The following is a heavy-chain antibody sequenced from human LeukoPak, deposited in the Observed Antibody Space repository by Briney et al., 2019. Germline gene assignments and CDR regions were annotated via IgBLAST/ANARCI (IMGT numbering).Heavy chain of an antibody. V-gene: IGHV1-24*01. CDR3: AAGYGDFFDF. CDR1: EYTLSEVF. CDR2: FKPEEGES. D-gene: IGHD4-17*01. Sequence: ASVKVSCKVSEYTLSEVFMHWVRQAPGKGPEWMGGFKPEEGESVYAQKFQGRVIMTEDTSTDTAYMELTSLKSEDTAVYYCAAGYGDFFDFWGQGTLVTVSS. J-gene: IGHJ4*02.